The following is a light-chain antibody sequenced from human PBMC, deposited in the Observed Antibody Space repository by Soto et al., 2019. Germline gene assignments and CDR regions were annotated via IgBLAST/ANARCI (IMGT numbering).Light chain of an antibody. V-gene: IGLV2-14*01. J-gene: IGLJ2*01. CDR2: EVS. CDR1: SSDVGGYDY. Sequence: QSALTQPASVSGSPGQSIIISCTGTSSDVGGYDYVSWYQQHPGKAPKLMIYEVSNRPSGVSNRFSGSKSDNTASLTISGLLAEDEADYYCSSYTSSTTLVVFGGGTKLTVL. CDR3: SSYTSSTTLVV.